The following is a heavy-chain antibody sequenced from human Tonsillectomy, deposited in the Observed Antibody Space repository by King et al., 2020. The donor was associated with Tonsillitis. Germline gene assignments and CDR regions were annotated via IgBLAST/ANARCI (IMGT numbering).Heavy chain of an antibody. CDR1: GGSFSGYY. CDR2: INHSGST. J-gene: IGHJ4*02. D-gene: IGHD6-19*01. V-gene: IGHV4-34*01. Sequence: VQLQQWGAGLLKPSETLSLTCAVYGGSFSGYYWSWIRQPPGKGLEWIGEINHSGSTNYNPSLKSRVTISVDTSKNQFSLKLSSVTAADTAVYYCARVMSSGWYAIFYWGQGTLVTVSS. CDR3: ARVMSSGWYAIFY.